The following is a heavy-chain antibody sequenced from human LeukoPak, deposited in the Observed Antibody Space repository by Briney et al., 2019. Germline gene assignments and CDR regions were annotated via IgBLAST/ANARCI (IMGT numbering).Heavy chain of an antibody. D-gene: IGHD2-21*02. J-gene: IGHJ4*02. Sequence: ASVKVSCKASGGTFSSYAISWVRQAPGQGLEWMGRIIPIFGIANYAQKFQGRVTITADKSTSTAYMELSSLRSEDTAVYYCARGLRAYCGGDCHSIDYWGQGTLVTVSS. CDR3: ARGLRAYCGGDCHSIDY. CDR2: IIPIFGIA. CDR1: GGTFSSYA. V-gene: IGHV1-69*04.